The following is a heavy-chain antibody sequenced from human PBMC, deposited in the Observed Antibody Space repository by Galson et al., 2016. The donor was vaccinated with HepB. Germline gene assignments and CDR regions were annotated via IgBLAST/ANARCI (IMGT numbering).Heavy chain of an antibody. D-gene: IGHD1-1*01. CDR3: VRDGAGRTTYDS. V-gene: IGHV3-74*01. CDR2: LNPAGTNT. J-gene: IGHJ4*02. CDR1: GFTLSDYW. Sequence: SLRLSCAASGFTLSDYWMNWVRQTPGKGLVWVSQLNPAGTNTAYADSVKGRFTFSRDNAKNTLYLQMDSLRVEDTAVYYCVRDGAGRTTYDSWGQGTLVTVSS.